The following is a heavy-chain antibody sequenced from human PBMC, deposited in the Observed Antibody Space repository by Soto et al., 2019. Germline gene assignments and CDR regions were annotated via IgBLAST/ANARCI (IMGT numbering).Heavy chain of an antibody. Sequence: DVQLLESGGGLVQPGGSLRLSCAASGFTLRNYAIAWVRQAPGKGLEWVSTIGGGGDSTYYADSVKGRFTISRDNSTNALHLQINSLRAEDTAVYYCAKDRMDPRTDCSSTSCLGWFDPWGQGTLVTVSA. CDR3: AKDRMDPRTDCSSTSCLGWFDP. CDR2: IGGGGDST. J-gene: IGHJ5*02. CDR1: GFTLRNYA. V-gene: IGHV3-23*01. D-gene: IGHD2-2*01.